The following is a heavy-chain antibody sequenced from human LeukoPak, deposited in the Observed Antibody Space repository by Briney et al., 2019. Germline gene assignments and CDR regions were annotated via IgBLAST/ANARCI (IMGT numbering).Heavy chain of an antibody. J-gene: IGHJ2*01. CDR2: ISSGSTI. V-gene: IGHV3-48*03. CDR3: ARDCGGQAAFEDWYFDL. CDR1: GFTFSSYE. D-gene: IGHD2-21*01. Sequence: GGSLRLSCAASGFTFSSYEMNWVRQAPGKGLEWVSYISSGSTIYYADSVKGRFTISRDNAKNSLYLQMNSLRAEDTAVYYCARDCGGQAAFEDWYFDLWGRGTLVTVSP.